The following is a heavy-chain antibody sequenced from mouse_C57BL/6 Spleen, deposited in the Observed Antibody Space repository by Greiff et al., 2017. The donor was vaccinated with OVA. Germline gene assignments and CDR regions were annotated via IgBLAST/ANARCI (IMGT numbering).Heavy chain of an antibody. CDR3: ARRDYGMGYFDV. Sequence: QVQLQQSGAELVKPGASVKISCKASGYAFSSYWMNWVKQRPGKGLEWIGQIYPGDGDTNYNGKFKGKATLTADKSSSTAYMQLSSLTSEDSAVYFCARRDYGMGYFDVWGTGTTVTVSS. D-gene: IGHD1-2*01. CDR1: GYAFSSYW. CDR2: IYPGDGDT. J-gene: IGHJ1*03. V-gene: IGHV1-80*01.